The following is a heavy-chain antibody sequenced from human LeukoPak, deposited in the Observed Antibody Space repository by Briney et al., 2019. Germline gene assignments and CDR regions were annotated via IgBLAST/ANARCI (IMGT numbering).Heavy chain of an antibody. V-gene: IGHV3-15*01. Sequence: GGSLRLSCAASGFSFSNAWMSWVRQAPGKGLEWVGRIKSKTDGGTTNYAAPVKGRCTISRDDSKNTLYLQMNSLQTEDTAVYYCTTGRNSSTKDWFDPWGQGTLATVSS. CDR3: TTGRNSSTKDWFDP. J-gene: IGHJ5*02. CDR2: IKSKTDGGTT. D-gene: IGHD6-6*01. CDR1: GFSFSNAW.